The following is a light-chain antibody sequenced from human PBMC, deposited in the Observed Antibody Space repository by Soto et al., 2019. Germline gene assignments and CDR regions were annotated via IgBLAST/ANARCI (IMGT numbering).Light chain of an antibody. Sequence: QSALTQPASVSGSPGQSITISCTGTHSDVGSYNLVSWYQQHPGKAPKVIIYEVSERPSGVSDRFSGSKSGNTASLMISGLQAEDEADYYCCSYAGSTTQTYVFGSGTEVTVL. CDR1: HSDVGSYNL. J-gene: IGLJ1*01. V-gene: IGLV2-23*02. CDR2: EVS. CDR3: CSYAGSTTQTYV.